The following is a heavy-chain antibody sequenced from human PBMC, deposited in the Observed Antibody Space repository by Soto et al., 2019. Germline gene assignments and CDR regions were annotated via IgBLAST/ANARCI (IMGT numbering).Heavy chain of an antibody. CDR1: GFTFSSYA. Sequence: TGGSLRLSCAASGFTFSSYAMHWVRQAPGKGLEWVAVISYDGSNKYYADSVKGRFTISRDNSKNTLYLQMNSLRAEDTAVYYCARDRYYDSSGPFDYWGQGTLVTVSS. CDR2: ISYDGSNK. J-gene: IGHJ4*02. D-gene: IGHD3-22*01. CDR3: ARDRYYDSSGPFDY. V-gene: IGHV3-30-3*01.